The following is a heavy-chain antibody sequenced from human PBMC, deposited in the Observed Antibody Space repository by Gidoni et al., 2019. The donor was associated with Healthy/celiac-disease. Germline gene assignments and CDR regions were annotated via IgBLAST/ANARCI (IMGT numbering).Heavy chain of an antibody. CDR2: ISVSGGST. J-gene: IGHJ5*02. Sequence: EVQLLESGGGLVQPGGSLRLYCAASGFTFSSYAISWVRQAPGKGLEWVSAISVSGGSTYYADSVKGRFTISRDNSKNTLYLQMNSLRAEDTAVYYCAKWNQQLVLGWFDPWGQGTLVTVSS. CDR3: AKWNQQLVLGWFDP. D-gene: IGHD6-13*01. V-gene: IGHV3-23*01. CDR1: GFTFSSYA.